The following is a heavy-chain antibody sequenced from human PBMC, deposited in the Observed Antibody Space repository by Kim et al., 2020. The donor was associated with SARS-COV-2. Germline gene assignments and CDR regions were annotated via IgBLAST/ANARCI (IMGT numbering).Heavy chain of an antibody. D-gene: IGHD5-18*01. Sequence: YAQKFQGRVTITADESTSTAYMELSSLRSEDTAVYYCARSVDTAMAKADVWGQGTTVTVSS. CDR3: ARSVDTAMAKADV. V-gene: IGHV1-69*01. J-gene: IGHJ6*02.